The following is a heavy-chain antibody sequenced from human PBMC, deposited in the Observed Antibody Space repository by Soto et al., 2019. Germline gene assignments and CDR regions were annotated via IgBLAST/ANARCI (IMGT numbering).Heavy chain of an antibody. J-gene: IGHJ6*03. CDR3: ASRGGGKAYYYMDV. CDR2: ISYDGSNK. CDR1: GFTFSSYG. D-gene: IGHD3-16*01. V-gene: IGHV3-30*03. Sequence: QVQLVESGGGVVQPGRSLRLSCAASGFTFSSYGMHWVRQAPGKGLEWVAVISYDGSNKYYADSVKGRFTISRDNSKNTRYRQMNSLRAEDTAVYYGASRGGGKAYYYMDVWGKGTTVTVSS.